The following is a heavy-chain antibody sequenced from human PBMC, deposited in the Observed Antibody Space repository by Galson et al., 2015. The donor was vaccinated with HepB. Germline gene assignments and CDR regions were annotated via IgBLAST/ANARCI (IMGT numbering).Heavy chain of an antibody. V-gene: IGHV3-21*01. CDR1: GFTFSSYS. CDR2: ISSSSSYI. CDR3: ARAPGDYYDSSGYYRDYYYYGMDV. J-gene: IGHJ6*02. Sequence: SLRLSCAASGFTFSSYSMNWVRQAPGKGLEWVSSISSSSSYIYYADSVKGRFTISRDNAKNSLYLQMNSLRAEDTAVYYCARAPGDYYDSSGYYRDYYYYGMDVWGQGTTVTVSS. D-gene: IGHD3-22*01.